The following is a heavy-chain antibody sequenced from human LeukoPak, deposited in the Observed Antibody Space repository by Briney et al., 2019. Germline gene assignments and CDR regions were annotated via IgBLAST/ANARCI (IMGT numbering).Heavy chain of an antibody. J-gene: IGHJ4*02. V-gene: IGHV4-39*01. CDR3: ARHPVEMATNPWDYYFDY. D-gene: IGHD5-24*01. CDR2: IYYSGST. CDR1: GGSISSSSYY. Sequence: SETLSLTCTVSGGSISSSSYYWGWIRQPPGKGLEWIGSIYYSGSTYYNPSLKSRVTISVDTSKNQFSLKLSSVTAADTAVYYCARHPVEMATNPWDYYFDYWGQGTLVTVSS.